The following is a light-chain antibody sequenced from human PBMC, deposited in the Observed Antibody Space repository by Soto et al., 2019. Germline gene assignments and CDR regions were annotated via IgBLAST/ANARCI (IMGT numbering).Light chain of an antibody. CDR3: QQLNSYPIAT. J-gene: IGKJ4*01. V-gene: IGKV1-9*01. Sequence: DIQVTQSLSFLSASVGNRVTITCRASQDISNFLAWYQQKPGKAPKLLIYAASTLQSGVPSRFSGSGSGREFTLTISSLQPEDFATYHCQQLNSYPIATFGGGAKVDNK. CDR1: QDISNF. CDR2: AAS.